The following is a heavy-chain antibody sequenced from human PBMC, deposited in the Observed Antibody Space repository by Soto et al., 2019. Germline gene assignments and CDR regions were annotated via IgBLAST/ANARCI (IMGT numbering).Heavy chain of an antibody. CDR3: ARGHLCSTSCYWGMDD. CDR2: INHSGST. Sequence: AETLSRTCAVYGGSFSGYYWSWIRQPPGKGLEWIGEINHSGSTNSNPSLKSRVTISVDTSKNQFSLKLSSVTAADTALYYCARGHLCSTSCYWGMDDWGQWTTVNVSS. J-gene: IGHJ6*02. D-gene: IGHD2-2*01. CDR1: GGSFSGYY. V-gene: IGHV4-34*01.